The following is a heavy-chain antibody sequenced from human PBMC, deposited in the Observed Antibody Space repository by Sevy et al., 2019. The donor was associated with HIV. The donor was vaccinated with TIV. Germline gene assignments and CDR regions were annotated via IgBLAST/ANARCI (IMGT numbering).Heavy chain of an antibody. CDR2: IYYSGST. Sequence: SETRSLTCTVSGGSISSSSYYWGWIRQPPGKGLEWIGSIYYSGSTYYNPSLKSRVTISVDTSKNQFSLKLSSVTAADTAVYYCARQGYSSSWYVSPNWFDPWGQGTLVTVSS. D-gene: IGHD6-13*01. CDR3: ARQGYSSSWYVSPNWFDP. V-gene: IGHV4-39*01. CDR1: GGSISSSSYY. J-gene: IGHJ5*02.